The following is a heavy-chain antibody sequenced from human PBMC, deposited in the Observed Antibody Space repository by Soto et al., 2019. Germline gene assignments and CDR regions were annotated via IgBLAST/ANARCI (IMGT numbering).Heavy chain of an antibody. D-gene: IGHD1-26*01. CDR3: AREEWELPYYYGMDV. CDR2: ISAYNGNT. J-gene: IGHJ6*02. CDR1: GYTLTSYG. V-gene: IGHV1-18*04. Sequence: ASVKVSCKASGYTLTSYGISWVRQAPGQGLEWMGWISAYNGNTNYAQELQGRVTMTTDTSTSTAYMELRSLRSDDTAVYYCAREEWELPYYYGMDVWGQGTTVTVSS.